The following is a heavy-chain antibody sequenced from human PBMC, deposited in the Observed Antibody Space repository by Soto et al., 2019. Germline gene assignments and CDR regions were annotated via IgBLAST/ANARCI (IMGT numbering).Heavy chain of an antibody. CDR1: GFTFTSSA. CDR2: IVVGSGNT. V-gene: IGHV1-58*01. J-gene: IGHJ5*02. Sequence: GASVKVSCKASGFTFTSSAVQWVRQARGQRLEWIGWIVVGSGNTNYAQKFQERVTITRDMSTSTAYMELSSLRSEDTAVYYCAVLVVPASSFDPWGQGTLVTVSS. CDR3: AVLVVPASSFDP. D-gene: IGHD2-2*01.